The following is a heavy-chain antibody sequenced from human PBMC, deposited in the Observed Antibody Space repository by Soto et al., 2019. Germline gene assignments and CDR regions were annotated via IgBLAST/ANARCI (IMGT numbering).Heavy chain of an antibody. D-gene: IGHD6-19*01. Sequence: SETLSLTCAVYGGSFSGYYWSGIRQPPGKGLEGIGEINHSGSTNYNPAIKRRVTISVDTSKNQFSLKLSSVTAAATAVYYCARGGQSIAVARIDYWGQGTLVTVSS. CDR1: GGSFSGYY. V-gene: IGHV4-34*01. J-gene: IGHJ4*02. CDR3: ARGGQSIAVARIDY. CDR2: INHSGST.